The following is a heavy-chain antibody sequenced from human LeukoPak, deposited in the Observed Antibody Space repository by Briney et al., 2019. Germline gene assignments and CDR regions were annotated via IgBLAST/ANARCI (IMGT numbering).Heavy chain of an antibody. CDR2: INSDGSST. D-gene: IGHD2/OR15-2a*01. V-gene: IGHV3-74*01. CDR3: ARAGIGGAFDI. Sequence: QPGGSLRVSCAASGFTFSSYWMHWVRQGPGKGLVWVSRINSDGSSTRYADSVKGRFTISRDNAKNTLYLQMNSLRAEDTAVYYCARAGIGGAFDIWGQGTMVIVSS. J-gene: IGHJ3*02. CDR1: GFTFSSYW.